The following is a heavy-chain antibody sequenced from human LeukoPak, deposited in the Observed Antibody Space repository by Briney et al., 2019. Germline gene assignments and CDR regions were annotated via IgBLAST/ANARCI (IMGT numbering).Heavy chain of an antibody. J-gene: IGHJ3*02. CDR2: INHSGST. Sequence: SETLSLTCAVYGGSFSGYYWSWIRQPPGKGLEWIGEINHSGSTNYNPSLKSRVTISVDTSKNQFSLKLTSVTAADTAVYYCAKSNGYGLVDIWGQGTMVTVSS. V-gene: IGHV4-34*01. CDR1: GGSFSGYY. CDR3: AKSNGYGLVDI. D-gene: IGHD3-10*01.